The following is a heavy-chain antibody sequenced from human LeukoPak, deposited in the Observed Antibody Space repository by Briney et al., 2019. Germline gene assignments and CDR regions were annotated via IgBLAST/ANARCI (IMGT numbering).Heavy chain of an antibody. CDR2: IYTSGST. D-gene: IGHD5-18*01. CDR3: ARGRSYGYIYYYGMDV. CDR1: GGSISSYY. J-gene: IGHJ6*02. Sequence: SETLSLTCTVSGGSISSYYWSWIRQPAGKGLEWIGRIYTSGSTNYNPSLKSRVTMSVDTSKNQFSLKLSSLTAADTAVYYCARGRSYGYIYYYGMDVWGQGTTVTVSS. V-gene: IGHV4-4*07.